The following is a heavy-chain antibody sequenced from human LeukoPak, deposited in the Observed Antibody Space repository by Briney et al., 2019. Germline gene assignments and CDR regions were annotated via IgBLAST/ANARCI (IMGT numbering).Heavy chain of an antibody. V-gene: IGHV4-4*08. CDR3: AGRGQRYFRD. Sequence: SETLSLTCSVFGDSISSDYWSWIRQPPGKGLEWIGYIYRIGNTDYDPSLKSRVTISLDTSKNQLSLNLTSVTAADTAVYYCAGRGQRYFRDWGQGTLVTVSS. J-gene: IGHJ1*01. CDR2: IYRIGNT. CDR1: GDSISSDY.